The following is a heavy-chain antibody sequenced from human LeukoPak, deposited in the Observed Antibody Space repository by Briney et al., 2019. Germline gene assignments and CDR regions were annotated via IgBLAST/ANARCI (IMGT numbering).Heavy chain of an antibody. V-gene: IGHV3-30-3*01. CDR1: GFTFSSYA. CDR2: ISYDGSNK. Sequence: PGGSLRLSCAASGFTFSSYAMHWVRQAPGKGLEWVAVISYDGSNKYYADSVKGRFTISRDNSKNTLYLQMNSLRAEDTAVYYCARYSGYDVHGALDYWGQGTLVTVSS. J-gene: IGHJ4*02. D-gene: IGHD5-12*01. CDR3: ARYSGYDVHGALDY.